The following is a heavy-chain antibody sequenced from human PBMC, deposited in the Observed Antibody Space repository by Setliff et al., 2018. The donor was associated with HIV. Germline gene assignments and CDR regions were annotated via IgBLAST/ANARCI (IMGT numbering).Heavy chain of an antibody. CDR2: IHPNTGST. Sequence: ASVKVSCKTSGYTFTAYYIYWVRQAPGHGLELMGRIHPNTGSTNYLQEFQGRVTITRDTSMSTVCMALTGLTSDDTAVYYCAKQGYSDSLYAFDVWGQGTVVTVSS. CDR1: GYTFTAYY. J-gene: IGHJ3*01. CDR3: AKQGYSDSLYAFDV. D-gene: IGHD1-26*01. V-gene: IGHV1-2*06.